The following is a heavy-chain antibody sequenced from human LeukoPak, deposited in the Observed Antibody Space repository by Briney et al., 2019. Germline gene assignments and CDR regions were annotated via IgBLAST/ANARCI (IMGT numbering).Heavy chain of an antibody. Sequence: GGSLRLSCAASGFSFRNYWMSWVRQAPGKGLEWVANIRQDGNEIYYADSVKGRFTISRDNAKNSLYLQMNSLRAEDTAVYYCARDGPRGGYDHYFDYWGQGTLVTVSS. J-gene: IGHJ4*02. V-gene: IGHV3-7*01. D-gene: IGHD5-12*01. CDR2: IRQDGNEI. CDR3: ARDGPRGGYDHYFDY. CDR1: GFSFRNYW.